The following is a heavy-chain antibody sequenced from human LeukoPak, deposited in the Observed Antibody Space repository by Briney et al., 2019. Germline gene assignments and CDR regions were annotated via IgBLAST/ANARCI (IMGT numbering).Heavy chain of an antibody. V-gene: IGHV1-69*05. J-gene: IGHJ4*02. CDR2: IIPIFGTA. CDR1: GGTFSSYA. CDR3: ARESTGYSSGWLY. D-gene: IGHD6-19*01. Sequence: ASVKVSCKASGGTFSSYAISWVRQAPGQGLELMGRIIPIFGTANYAQKFQGRVTITTDESTSTAYMELSSLRSEDTAAYYCARESTGYSSGWLYWGQGTLVTVSS.